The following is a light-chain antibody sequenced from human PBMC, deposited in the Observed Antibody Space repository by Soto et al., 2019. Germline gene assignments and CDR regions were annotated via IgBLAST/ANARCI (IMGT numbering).Light chain of an antibody. CDR1: SSDVGGYNY. CDR2: DVS. V-gene: IGLV2-11*01. Sequence: QSVLTQPRSVSGSPGQSVTISCTGTSSDVGGYNYVSWYQQHPGKAPKLMIYDVSKRPSGVPDRFSGSKSGNTASLTISGLQAEAKADYYCCSYAGSSPYVFGTGTKV. CDR3: CSYAGSSPYV. J-gene: IGLJ1*01.